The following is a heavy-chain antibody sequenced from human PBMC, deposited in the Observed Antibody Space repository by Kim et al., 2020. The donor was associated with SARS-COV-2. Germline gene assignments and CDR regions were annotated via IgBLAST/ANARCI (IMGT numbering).Heavy chain of an antibody. Sequence: SETLSLTCTVSGGSISSSSYYWGWIRQPPGKGLEWIGSIYYSGSTYYNPSLKSRVTISVDTSKNQFSLKLSSVTAADTAVYYCAREIMITFGGVIVSGWFDPWGQGTLVTVSS. J-gene: IGHJ5*02. CDR3: AREIMITFGGVIVSGWFDP. D-gene: IGHD3-16*02. V-gene: IGHV4-39*07. CDR2: IYYSGST. CDR1: GGSISSSSYY.